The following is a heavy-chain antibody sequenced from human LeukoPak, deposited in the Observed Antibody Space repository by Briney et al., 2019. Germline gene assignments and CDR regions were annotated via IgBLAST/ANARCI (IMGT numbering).Heavy chain of an antibody. Sequence: SGTLSLTCVVAGGPISSNWWSWVRQPPGKGLEWIGEIYHSGSTNYNPSLKSRVTMSVDNPKNEFFLKLSSVTAADTAVYYCAGSRVPYGLDVWGKGTTVTVSS. CDR1: GGPISSNW. J-gene: IGHJ6*04. CDR3: AGSRVPYGLDV. V-gene: IGHV4-4*02. CDR2: IYHSGST. D-gene: IGHD1-26*01.